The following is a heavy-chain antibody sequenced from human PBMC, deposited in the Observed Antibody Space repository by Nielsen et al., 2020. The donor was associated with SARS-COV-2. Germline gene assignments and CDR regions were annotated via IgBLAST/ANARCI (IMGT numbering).Heavy chain of an antibody. J-gene: IGHJ4*02. Sequence: GESLKISCAASGFTFSSYAMHWVRQAPGKGLEWVAVISYDGSNKYYADSVKGRFTISRDNSKNTLYLQMNSLRAEDTAVYYCARGSAVWGYYGSGSYSTYFDYWGQGTLVTVSS. CDR2: ISYDGSNK. D-gene: IGHD3-10*01. CDR1: GFTFSSYA. V-gene: IGHV3-30-3*01. CDR3: ARGSAVWGYYGSGSYSTYFDY.